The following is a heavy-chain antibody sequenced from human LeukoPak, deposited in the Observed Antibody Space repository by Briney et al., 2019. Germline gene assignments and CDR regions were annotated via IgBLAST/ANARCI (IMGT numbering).Heavy chain of an antibody. CDR3: AKRSMIVVDLPYDY. V-gene: IGHV3-23*01. CDR1: GFTFSSYA. CDR2: ISGSGGST. Sequence: GGSLRLSCAASGFTFSSYAMSWVRQAPGKGLEWVSAISGSGGSTYYADSVKGRFTISRDDSKNTLYLQMNSLRAEDTAVYYCAKRSMIVVDLPYDYWGQGTLVTVSS. J-gene: IGHJ4*02. D-gene: IGHD3-22*01.